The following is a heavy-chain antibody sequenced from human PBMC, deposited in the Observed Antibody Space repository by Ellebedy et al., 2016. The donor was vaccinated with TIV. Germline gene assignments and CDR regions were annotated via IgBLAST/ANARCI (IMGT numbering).Heavy chain of an antibody. CDR1: GYTFTSND. Sequence: AASVKVSCKASGYTFTSNDINWVRQATGQGLEWMGWMNPNSGNTGYAQKFQGRVTMTRNTSISTAYMELSSLRSEDTAVYYCARGDVATIHYYYYYMDVWGKGTTVTVSS. V-gene: IGHV1-8*01. CDR3: ARGDVATIHYYYYYMDV. CDR2: MNPNSGNT. J-gene: IGHJ6*03. D-gene: IGHD5-12*01.